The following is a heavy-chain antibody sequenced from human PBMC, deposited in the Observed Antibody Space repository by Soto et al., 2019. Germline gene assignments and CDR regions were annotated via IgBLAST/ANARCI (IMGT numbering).Heavy chain of an antibody. V-gene: IGHV4-34*01. Sequence: PSETLVLPFPIHGGSSNCSHWGWIRPAPWKGLEWIGEIRPRGSTIYNPSIKSRVTIAVDTSKNQFSLKLSSVTAADTAVYYCARRAGWEIVEVPAATNSMDVWGKGNTFT. D-gene: IGHD2-2*01. CDR1: GGSSNCSH. CDR3: ARRAGWEIVEVPAATNSMDV. J-gene: IGHJ6*04. CDR2: IRPRGST.